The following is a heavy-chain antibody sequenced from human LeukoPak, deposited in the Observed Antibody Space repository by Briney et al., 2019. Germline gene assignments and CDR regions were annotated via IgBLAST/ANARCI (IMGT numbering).Heavy chain of an antibody. CDR1: GFTFSSYG. Sequence: GGSLRLSCAASGFTFSSYGMHWVRQAPGKGLEWVAVISYDGSNKYYADSVKGRFTISRDNSKNTLCPQMNSLRAEDTAVYYCAKDKDYGVFDYWGQGTLVTVSS. D-gene: IGHD4-17*01. CDR3: AKDKDYGVFDY. V-gene: IGHV3-30*18. J-gene: IGHJ4*02. CDR2: ISYDGSNK.